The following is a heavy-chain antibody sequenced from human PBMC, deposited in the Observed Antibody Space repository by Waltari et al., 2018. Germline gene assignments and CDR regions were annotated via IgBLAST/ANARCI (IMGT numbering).Heavy chain of an antibody. J-gene: IGHJ6*02. V-gene: IGHV1-2*06. Sequence: QVQLVQSGAEVKKPGASVKVSCKASGYTFTGYYMHWVRQAPGQGLEGMGRINPNRGGTNYAQKWQGRVTMTRDTSISTAYMELSRRRSDDTAVYYCARDRTDSMDVWGQGTTVTVSS. CDR3: ARDRTDSMDV. CDR2: INPNRGGT. D-gene: IGHD1-1*01. CDR1: GYTFTGYY.